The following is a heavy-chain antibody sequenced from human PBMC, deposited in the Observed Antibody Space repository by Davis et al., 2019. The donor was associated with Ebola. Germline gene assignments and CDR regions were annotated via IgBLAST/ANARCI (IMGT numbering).Heavy chain of an antibody. CDR3: ARFGSGWNEGIDY. J-gene: IGHJ4*02. Sequence: MPSETLSLTCAVSGGSISGSNWWRWVRQPLGKVLEWMGEIYHSGSTNYNPSLKSRVTISVDKSKNQFSLKLSSVTAADTAVYYCARFGSGWNEGIDYWGQGTLVTVSS. D-gene: IGHD6-19*01. CDR1: GGSISGSNW. V-gene: IGHV4-4*02. CDR2: IYHSGST.